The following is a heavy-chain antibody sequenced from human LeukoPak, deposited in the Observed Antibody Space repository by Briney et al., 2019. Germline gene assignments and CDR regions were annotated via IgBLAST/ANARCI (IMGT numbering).Heavy chain of an antibody. J-gene: IGHJ4*02. Sequence: PGGSLRLSCAASGFTASSNYMSCVRQAPGKGLEWVSGIYSGGSTYYADSVKGRFTISRDNSKNTRYLQMNSLRAEDTAVYYCARDAGDWGQGTLVTVSS. V-gene: IGHV3-66*01. CDR3: ARDAGD. CDR1: GFTASSNY. D-gene: IGHD3-10*01. CDR2: IYSGGST.